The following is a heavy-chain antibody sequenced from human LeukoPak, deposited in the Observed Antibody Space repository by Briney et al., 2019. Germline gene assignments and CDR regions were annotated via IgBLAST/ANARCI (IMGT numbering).Heavy chain of an antibody. CDR3: ARDRGGNYYDSSGYSRTLDY. CDR1: GYTFTSYY. CDR2: INPSGGST. D-gene: IGHD3-22*01. Sequence: GASVKVSYKASGYTFTSYYMHWVRQAPGQGLEWMGIINPSGGSTSYAQKFQGRVTMTRDTSTSTVYMELSSLRSEDTAVYYCARDRGGNYYDSSGYSRTLDYWGQGTLVTVSS. J-gene: IGHJ4*02. V-gene: IGHV1-46*01.